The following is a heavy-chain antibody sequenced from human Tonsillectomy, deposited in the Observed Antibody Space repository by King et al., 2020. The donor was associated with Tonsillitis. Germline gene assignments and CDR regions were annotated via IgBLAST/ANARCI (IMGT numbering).Heavy chain of an antibody. CDR3: ARDLMSGDWNDPLGYFDY. Sequence: VQLVESGGGVVQPGRSLRLSCAASGFTFSNYAMHWVRQAPGKGLEWVAIISYDGSNKYYADSVQGRFTISRDNSKNKMYVQMNSLGAEDTAVYYCARDLMSGDWNDPLGYFDYWGQGTLVTVSS. J-gene: IGHJ4*02. CDR2: ISYDGSNK. V-gene: IGHV3-30*04. CDR1: GFTFSNYA. D-gene: IGHD1-1*01.